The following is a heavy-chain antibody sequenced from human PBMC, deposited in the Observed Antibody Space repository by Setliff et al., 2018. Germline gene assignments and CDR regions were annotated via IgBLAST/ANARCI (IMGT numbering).Heavy chain of an antibody. CDR3: ARGRNIAARLLDS. Sequence: SQTLSLTCAAYGGTFSDYHWTWIRQSPEKGLEWIGEINHRGSTNYNPSLKSRVTISIDTSKDQFSLKLISMTAADTAVYYCARGRNIAARLLDSWGQGTLVTVSS. V-gene: IGHV4-34*01. CDR2: INHRGST. J-gene: IGHJ4*02. CDR1: GGTFSDYH. D-gene: IGHD6-6*01.